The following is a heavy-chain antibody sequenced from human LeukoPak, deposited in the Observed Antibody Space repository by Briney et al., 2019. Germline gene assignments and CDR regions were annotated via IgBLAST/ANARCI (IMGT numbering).Heavy chain of an antibody. J-gene: IGHJ4*02. V-gene: IGHV3-30*04. CDR2: ISYDGSNK. D-gene: IGHD1-26*01. Sequence: GGSLRLSCAASGFTFSSYAMHWVRQAPGKGLEWVAVISYDGSNKYYADSVKGRFTISRDNSKNTLYLQMNGLRAEDTAVYYCARAGGSYYGVFDYWGQGTLVTVSS. CDR3: ARAGGSYYGVFDY. CDR1: GFTFSSYA.